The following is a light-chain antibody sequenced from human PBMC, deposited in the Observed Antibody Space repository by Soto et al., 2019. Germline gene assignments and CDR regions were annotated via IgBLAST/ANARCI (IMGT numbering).Light chain of an antibody. CDR2: SAS. CDR3: QQLKSYPLT. V-gene: IGKV1-9*01. Sequence: DIQLTQSPSFLSASIGDRVTISCRATQAMSTYLAWYQQKPGKAPKLLIYSASTLQSGVPSRFSGSGSGTWFTLTISNLQPEDFATYYCQQLKSYPLTFGGGTKVESK. J-gene: IGKJ4*01. CDR1: QAMSTY.